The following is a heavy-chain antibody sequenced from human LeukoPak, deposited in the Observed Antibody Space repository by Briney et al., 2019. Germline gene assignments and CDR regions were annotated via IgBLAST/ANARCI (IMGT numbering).Heavy chain of an antibody. D-gene: IGHD5-12*01. Sequence: SQTLSLTCTVSGGSISSGGYYWSWIRQHPGKGLEWIGYIYYSGSTYYNPSLKSRVTISVDTSKKQFSLQLSSVTAADTAVYYCARDVPYSGYDLYFDYWGQGTLVTVSS. CDR3: ARDVPYSGYDLYFDY. CDR1: GGSISSGGYY. CDR2: IYYSGST. J-gene: IGHJ4*02. V-gene: IGHV4-31*03.